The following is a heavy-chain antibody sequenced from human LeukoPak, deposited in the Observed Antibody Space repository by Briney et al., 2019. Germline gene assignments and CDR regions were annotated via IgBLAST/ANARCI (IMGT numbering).Heavy chain of an antibody. J-gene: IGHJ4*02. Sequence: PGGSLRLSCAASGFTFSSYAMSWVRQAPGKGLEWVSAISGSGGSTYYADSVKGRFTISRDNAKNSLYLQMNSLRAEDTALYYCAKDPPPANYYDSSGYHYWGQGTLVTVSS. V-gene: IGHV3-23*01. CDR1: GFTFSSYA. CDR2: ISGSGGST. CDR3: AKDPPPANYYDSSGYHY. D-gene: IGHD3-22*01.